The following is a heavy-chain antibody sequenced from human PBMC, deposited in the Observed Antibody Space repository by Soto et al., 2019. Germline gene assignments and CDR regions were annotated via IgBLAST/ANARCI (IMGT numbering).Heavy chain of an antibody. CDR3: ARERATLRLGELDAFDI. CDR1: GYTFTSYG. J-gene: IGHJ3*02. D-gene: IGHD3-16*01. V-gene: IGHV1-18*01. CDR2: ISAYNGNT. Sequence: QVQLVQSGAEVKKPGASVKVSCKASGYTFTSYGISWVRQAPGQGLEWMGWISAYNGNTNYAQKLQGRVTMTTDTSTSTADMELRSLRSDDTAVYYCARERATLRLGELDAFDIWGQGTMVTVSS.